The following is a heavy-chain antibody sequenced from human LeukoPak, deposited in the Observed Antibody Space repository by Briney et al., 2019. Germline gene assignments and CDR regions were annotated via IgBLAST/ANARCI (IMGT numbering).Heavy chain of an antibody. D-gene: IGHD1-26*01. Sequence: GGSLRLSCAASGFTFSSYSMNWVRQAPGKGLEWVSSISSSSSYIYYADSVKGRFTISRDNAKNSLCLQMNSLRAEDTAVYYCARDLTGVGAVLFGYWGQGTLVTVSS. J-gene: IGHJ4*02. CDR2: ISSSSSYI. V-gene: IGHV3-21*01. CDR1: GFTFSSYS. CDR3: ARDLTGVGAVLFGY.